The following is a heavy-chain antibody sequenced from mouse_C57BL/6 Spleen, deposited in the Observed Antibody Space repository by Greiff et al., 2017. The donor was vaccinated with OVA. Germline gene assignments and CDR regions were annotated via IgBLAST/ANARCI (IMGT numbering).Heavy chain of an antibody. CDR1: GFTFSNYW. CDR2: IRLKSDNYAT. J-gene: IGHJ4*01. D-gene: IGHD1-1*01. V-gene: IGHV6-3*01. Sequence: DVKLVESGGGLVQPGGSMKLSCVASGFTFSNYWMNWVRQSPEKGLEWVAQIRLKSDNYATHYAESVKGRFTISRDDSKSSVYLQMNNLRAEDTGIYYCTGFITTVVALYYYAMDYWGQGTSVTVSS. CDR3: TGFITTVVALYYYAMDY.